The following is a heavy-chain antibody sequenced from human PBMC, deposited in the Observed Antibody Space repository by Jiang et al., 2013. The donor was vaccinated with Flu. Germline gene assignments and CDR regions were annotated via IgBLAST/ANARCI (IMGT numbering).Heavy chain of an antibody. CDR2: IYYSGST. J-gene: IGHJ5*02. V-gene: IGHV4-39*01. CDR3: ARRLSMVRGVSSPNWFDP. Sequence: GPGLVKPSETLSLTCTVSGGSISGSGYYWGWIRQPPGKGLEWIGYIYYSGSTYYNPSLKSRVTISVDSSKSQFSLRLNSVTAADTAVYYCARRLSMVRGVSSPNWFDPWGQGIQVTVSS. D-gene: IGHD3-10*01. CDR1: GGSISGSGYY.